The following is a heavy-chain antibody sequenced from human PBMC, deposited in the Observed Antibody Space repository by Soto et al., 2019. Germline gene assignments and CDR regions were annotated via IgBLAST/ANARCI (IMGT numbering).Heavy chain of an antibody. D-gene: IGHD6-25*01. CDR1: GFTFSNYE. Sequence: GGSLRLSCAASGFTFSNYEMHWVRQAPGKGLEYVSGISNNGAHTDYAKSVKGRFTISRDNSENTLYLQMGSLRAEDMALYYCARRGYGSGWPNVYMDVWGKGTTVTVSS. CDR2: ISNNGAHT. CDR3: ARRGYGSGWPNVYMDV. J-gene: IGHJ6*03. V-gene: IGHV3-64*01.